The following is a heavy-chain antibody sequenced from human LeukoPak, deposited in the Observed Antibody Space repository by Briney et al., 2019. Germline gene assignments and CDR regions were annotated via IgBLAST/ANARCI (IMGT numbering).Heavy chain of an antibody. CDR1: GFTFDDYA. Sequence: GGSLRLSCAASGFTFDDYAMHWVRQAPGKGLEWVSGISWNSGSIGYADSVKGRFTISRDNSKNTLYLQMNSLRAEDTAVYYCAKSGLDYGDREYYFDYWGQGTLVTVSS. CDR3: AKSGLDYGDREYYFDY. D-gene: IGHD4-17*01. J-gene: IGHJ4*02. CDR2: ISWNSGSI. V-gene: IGHV3-9*01.